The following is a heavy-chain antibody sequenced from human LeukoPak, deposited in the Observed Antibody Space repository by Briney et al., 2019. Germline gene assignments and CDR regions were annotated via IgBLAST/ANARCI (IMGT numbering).Heavy chain of an antibody. CDR2: ISAYNGNT. J-gene: IGHJ4*02. Sequence: ASVKVSCKASGYTFTSYSISWVRQAPGQGLEWMGWISAYNGNTNYAQKLQGRVTMTTDTSTSTAYMELRSLRSDDTAVYYCALDYYDSSGYPLLGYWGQGTLVTVSS. V-gene: IGHV1-18*01. D-gene: IGHD3-22*01. CDR1: GYTFTSYS. CDR3: ALDYYDSSGYPLLGY.